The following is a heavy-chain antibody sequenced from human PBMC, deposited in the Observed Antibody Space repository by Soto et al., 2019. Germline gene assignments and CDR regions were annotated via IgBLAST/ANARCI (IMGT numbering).Heavy chain of an antibody. J-gene: IGHJ5*02. CDR3: AKDEDCSGSYYKGPYDP. CDR2: ISGSGGST. D-gene: IGHD3-10*02. V-gene: IGHV3-23*01. Sequence: PGGSLRLSCAGSGFTLRSYAMSWVRQAPGKGLEWVSAISGSGGSTFYADSVKGRFSISRDNSKNTLYLEMKSLRAEDTAVYYCAKDEDCSGSYYKGPYDPWGQGTLVTVSS. CDR1: GFTLRSYA.